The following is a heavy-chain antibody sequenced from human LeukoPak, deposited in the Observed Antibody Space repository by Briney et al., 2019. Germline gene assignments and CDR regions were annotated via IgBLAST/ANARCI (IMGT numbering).Heavy chain of an antibody. CDR3: ARRTGYYDGFDF. V-gene: IGHV4-34*01. J-gene: IGHJ4*02. Sequence: SETLSLTCAVYGGSFSGYYWSWIRQPPGKGLEWIGEINHSGSTNYNPSLKSRVTMSVDTSKNQFSLKLSSVTAADTAVYYCARRTGYYDGFDFWGQGTLVTVSS. CDR2: INHSGST. CDR1: GGSFSGYY. D-gene: IGHD3/OR15-3a*01.